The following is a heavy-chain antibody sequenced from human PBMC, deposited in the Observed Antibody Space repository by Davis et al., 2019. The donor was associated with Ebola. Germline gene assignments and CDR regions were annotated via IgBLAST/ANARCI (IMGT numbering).Heavy chain of an antibody. D-gene: IGHD2-2*01. CDR3: ARETPISSRSDW. Sequence: GESLKISCTASGFAFSNYNMNWVRQAPGKGLAWVSSITTNGWSTYYADSVKGRFIISRDNAKNSLFLQMHSLRGDDTAVYFCARETPISSRSDWWGQGTLVTVSS. CDR1: GFAFSNYN. J-gene: IGHJ4*02. CDR2: ITTNGWST. V-gene: IGHV3-48*01.